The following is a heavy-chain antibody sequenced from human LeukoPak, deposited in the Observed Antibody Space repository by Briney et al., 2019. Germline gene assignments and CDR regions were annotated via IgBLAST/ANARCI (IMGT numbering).Heavy chain of an antibody. J-gene: IGHJ4*02. D-gene: IGHD3-9*01. CDR2: IYTSGST. V-gene: IGHV4-4*09. CDR3: ARRMRDYDILTGYRSDYFDY. CDR1: GGSISSYY. Sequence: SENLSLTCTVSGGSISSYYWSWIRQPPGKGLEWIGYIYTSGSTNYNPSLKSRVTISVDTSKNQFSLKLSSVTAADTAVYYCARRMRDYDILTGYRSDYFDYWGQGTLVTVSS.